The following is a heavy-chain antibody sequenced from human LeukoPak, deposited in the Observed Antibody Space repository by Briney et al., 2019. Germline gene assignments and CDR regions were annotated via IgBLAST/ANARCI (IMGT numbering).Heavy chain of an antibody. D-gene: IGHD2-2*01. V-gene: IGHV3-30*18. CDR2: ISCDGSNK. CDR1: GFPFSSYG. Sequence: GGPLRLSCAASGFPFSSYGMHGLRQAPGRGREWVAIISCDGSNKYYADSVKGRLTISRDNSKNTLYLQMNSLSAEDTAVYYCAKDLVYLGYCSSTSCYAYAFDIWGQGTMVTVSS. CDR3: AKDLVYLGYCSSTSCYAYAFDI. J-gene: IGHJ3*02.